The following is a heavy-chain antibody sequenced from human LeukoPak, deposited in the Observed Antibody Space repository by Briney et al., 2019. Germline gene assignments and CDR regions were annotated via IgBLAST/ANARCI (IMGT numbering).Heavy chain of an antibody. CDR3: ARYYYDSSGDPWFDP. D-gene: IGHD3-22*01. Sequence: PSETLSLTCTVSGGSISSGGYYWSWIRQHPGKGLEWIGYIYYSGSTYYNPSLKSRVTISVDTSKNQFSLKLSSVTAADTAVYYCARYYYDSSGDPWFDPWGQGTLVTVSS. V-gene: IGHV4-31*03. CDR2: IYYSGST. J-gene: IGHJ5*02. CDR1: GGSISSGGYY.